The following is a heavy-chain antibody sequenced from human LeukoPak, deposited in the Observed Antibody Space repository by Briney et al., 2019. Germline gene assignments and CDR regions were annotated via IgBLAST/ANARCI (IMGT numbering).Heavy chain of an antibody. CDR1: GFTFSSYS. V-gene: IGHV3-21*01. CDR2: ISSSSSYI. D-gene: IGHD6-19*01. CDR3: ARDTYSSGWIDYYYYGMDV. Sequence: GGSLRLSCAASGFTFSSYSMNWVRQAPGKGLEWVSSISSSSSYIYYADSVEGRFTIARDNAKNSLYLQMNSLRAEDTAVYYCARDTYSSGWIDYYYYGMDVWGQGTTVTVSS. J-gene: IGHJ6*02.